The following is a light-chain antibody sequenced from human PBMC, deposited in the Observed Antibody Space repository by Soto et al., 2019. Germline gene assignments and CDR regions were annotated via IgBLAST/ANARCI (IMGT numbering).Light chain of an antibody. CDR1: QTIRTY. V-gene: IGKV1-39*01. Sequence: DIQITQSQSSLSASVGDRVLITCRASQTIRTYLNWYQQKPGEAPKLLIYVASSLQSGVPPRFSGSGSGTDLTLTIKGLQAEDCATYYCQQTYSSPRTFDQGTKEEI. J-gene: IGKJ1*01. CDR3: QQTYSSPRT. CDR2: VAS.